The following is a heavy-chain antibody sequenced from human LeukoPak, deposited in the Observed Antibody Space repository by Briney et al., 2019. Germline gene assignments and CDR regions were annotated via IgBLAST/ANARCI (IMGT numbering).Heavy chain of an antibody. Sequence: GASVKVSCKASGGTFSSYAISWVRQAPGQGLEWMGRIIPILGIANYAQKFQGRVTITADKSTSTAYMELSSLRSEDTAVYYCARGSGYSYGFPASDYWGQGTLVTVSS. CDR3: ARGSGYSYGFPASDY. J-gene: IGHJ4*02. V-gene: IGHV1-69*04. CDR2: IIPILGIA. D-gene: IGHD5-18*01. CDR1: GGTFSSYA.